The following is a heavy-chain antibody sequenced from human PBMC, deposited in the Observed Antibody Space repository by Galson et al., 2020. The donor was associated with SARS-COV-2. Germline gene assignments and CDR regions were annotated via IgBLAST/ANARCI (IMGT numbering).Heavy chain of an antibody. V-gene: IGHV4-59*13. CDR1: GASISSYC. J-gene: IGHJ2*01. CDR3: ARDPSGAGSNWYLDL. D-gene: IGHD6-25*01. CDR2: RSYSGSY. Sequence: SETLSLTCTVSGASISSYCCSWIWQRPRTGLGRNGYRSYSGSYNSNYTLWVRVPISVDTSKNQLSLTLRSVTAADTAMYYCARDPSGAGSNWYLDLWGRGTLVTVSS.